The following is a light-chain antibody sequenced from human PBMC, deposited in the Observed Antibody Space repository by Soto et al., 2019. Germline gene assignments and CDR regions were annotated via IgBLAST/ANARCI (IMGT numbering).Light chain of an antibody. J-gene: IGKJ1*01. CDR1: QSISSW. Sequence: DIQMTQSPSAVSASVGDRVTITFRASQSISSWVAWYQQKPGKGPKLLIYKASHLESGVPSRFSGSGSGTEFTLTISSLQPGDFAVYYCQQYGSSGTFGQGTKVDIK. CDR3: QQYGSSGT. V-gene: IGKV1-5*03. CDR2: KAS.